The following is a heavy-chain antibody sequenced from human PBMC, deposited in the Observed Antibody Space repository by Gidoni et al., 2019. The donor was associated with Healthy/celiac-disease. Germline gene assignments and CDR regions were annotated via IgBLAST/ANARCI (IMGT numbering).Heavy chain of an antibody. CDR1: GFTLDDYT. D-gene: IGHD3-3*01. CDR2: ISWDGGST. J-gene: IGHJ6*03. CDR3: AKDAQRYDFWSGYSYYMDV. Sequence: EVKLVESGGVVVQPGGSLRLSCAASGFTLDDYTMHWVRQAPGKGLEWVSLISWDGGSTYYADSVKGRFTISRDNSKNSLYLQMNSLRTEDTALYYCAKDAQRYDFWSGYSYYMDVWGKGTTVTVSS. V-gene: IGHV3-43*01.